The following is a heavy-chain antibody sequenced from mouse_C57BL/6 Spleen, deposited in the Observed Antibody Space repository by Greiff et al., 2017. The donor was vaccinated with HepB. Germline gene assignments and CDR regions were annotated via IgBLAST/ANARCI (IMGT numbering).Heavy chain of an antibody. V-gene: IGHV1-20*01. CDR2: INPYNGDT. J-gene: IGHJ3*01. D-gene: IGHD1-1*01. Sequence: DVQLQESGPELVKPGDSVKISCKASGYSFTGYFMNWVMQSHGKSLEWIGRINPYNGDTFYNQKFKGKATLTVDKSSSTAHMELRSLTSEDSAVYYCAREDTTVVEGFAYWGQGTLVTVSA. CDR1: GYSFTGYF. CDR3: AREDTTVVEGFAY.